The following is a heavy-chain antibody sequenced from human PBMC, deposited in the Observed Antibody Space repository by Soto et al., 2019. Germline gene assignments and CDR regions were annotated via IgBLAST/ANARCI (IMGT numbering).Heavy chain of an antibody. CDR2: IIPIFGTA. V-gene: IGHV1-69*12. CDR1: GGTFSSYA. Sequence: QVQLVQSGAEVKKPGSSVKVSCKASGGTFSSYAISWVRQAPGQGLEWMGGIIPIFGTANYAQKFQGRVTISADESTSTAYMELSSRRSEDAAVYYCARGPNTYSGDSGLRGYNWFAPWGQGTLVTVSS. J-gene: IGHJ5*02. CDR3: ARGPNTYSGDSGLRGYNWFAP. D-gene: IGHD4-17*01.